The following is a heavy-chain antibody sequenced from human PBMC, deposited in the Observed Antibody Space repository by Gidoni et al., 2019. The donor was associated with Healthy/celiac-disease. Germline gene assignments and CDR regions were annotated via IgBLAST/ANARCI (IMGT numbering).Heavy chain of an antibody. D-gene: IGHD1-26*01. V-gene: IGHV3-74*01. CDR2: INSDGSST. J-gene: IGHJ5*02. CDR3: ARWGSGSYGARWFDP. Sequence: EVQLVESGGGLVQPGGSLRLSCAASGFTFCSYWMHWVRQAPGKGLVGVSRINSDGSSTSYADSVKGRFTISRDNAKNTLYLQMNSLRAEDTAVYYCARWGSGSYGARWFDPWGQGTLVTVSS. CDR1: GFTFCSYW.